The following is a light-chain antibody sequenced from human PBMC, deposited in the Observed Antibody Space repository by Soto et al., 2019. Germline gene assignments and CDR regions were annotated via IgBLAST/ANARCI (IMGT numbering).Light chain of an antibody. Sequence: EIQMPQSPSTLSASVGDRVTITCRASQSISSWLAWYQQKPGKAPKLLIYDASSLESWVTASFSCSISGSDFTLTIRSLQPDDFSTYYSKQYNSYSPWAFGLGTKVEIK. J-gene: IGKJ1*01. CDR2: DAS. CDR1: QSISSW. CDR3: KQYNSYSPWA. V-gene: IGKV1-5*01.